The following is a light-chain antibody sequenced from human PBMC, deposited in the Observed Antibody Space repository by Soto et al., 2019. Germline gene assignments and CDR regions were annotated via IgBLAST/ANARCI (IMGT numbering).Light chain of an antibody. CDR2: RSD. CDR1: TSTIGSNP. Sequence: QSVLTQPPSASGTPGQRVTISCSGSTSTIGSNPVQWYRQLPGTAPQLLIYRSDQRPSGVPDRFSGSKSGTSASLTISGLQSEDEADYHCATWDDNVYGPVFGGGTKLTVL. J-gene: IGLJ3*02. CDR3: ATWDDNVYGPV. V-gene: IGLV1-44*01.